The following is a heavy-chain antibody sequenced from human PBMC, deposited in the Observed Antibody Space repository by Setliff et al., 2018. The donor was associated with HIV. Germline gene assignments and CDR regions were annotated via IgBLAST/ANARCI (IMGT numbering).Heavy chain of an antibody. J-gene: IGHJ1*01. D-gene: IGHD6-19*01. CDR3: TRVPGWTDH. Sequence: ASVKVSCKASGYSFARDGLSWVRQARGQGREWMGWINPDSGATKYAEKFEGRVALTRDTSINTVYMELSSLRSDDTAVYFWTRVPGWTDHWGQGTQVTVSS. V-gene: IGHV1-2*02. CDR2: INPDSGAT. CDR1: GYSFARDG.